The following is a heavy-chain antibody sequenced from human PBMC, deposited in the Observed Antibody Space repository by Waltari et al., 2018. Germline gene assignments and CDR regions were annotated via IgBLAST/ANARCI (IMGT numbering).Heavy chain of an antibody. V-gene: IGHV3-23*01. CDR2: ISGSGGST. Sequence: EVQLLESGGGLVQPGGSLRLSCAASGFTFSSSAMSWVRPAPGTGLEWVSAISGSGGSTYYADSVKGRFTISRDNSKNTLYLQMNSLRAEDTAVYYCAKALGDYYDSSGYWTSDAFDIWGQGTMVTVSS. J-gene: IGHJ3*02. CDR3: AKALGDYYDSSGYWTSDAFDI. D-gene: IGHD3-22*01. CDR1: GFTFSSSA.